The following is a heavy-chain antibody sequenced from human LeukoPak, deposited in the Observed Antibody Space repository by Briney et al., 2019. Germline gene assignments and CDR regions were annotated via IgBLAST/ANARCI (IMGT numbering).Heavy chain of an antibody. J-gene: IGHJ5*01. Sequence: SETLSLTCAVSGGSIDSSSYYWGWIRQPPGKGLEWIGSIFRTGSTYYGASLKSRVSISVDTSKNHIALKLTSVTASDTAVYFCARRVGFYGSGSLNYFDPWGQGILVSVS. CDR2: IFRTGST. V-gene: IGHV4-39*02. CDR1: GGSIDSSSYY. D-gene: IGHD3-10*01. CDR3: ARRVGFYGSGSLNYFDP.